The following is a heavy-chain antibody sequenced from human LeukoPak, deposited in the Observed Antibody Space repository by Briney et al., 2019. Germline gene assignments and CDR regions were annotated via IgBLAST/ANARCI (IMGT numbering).Heavy chain of an antibody. V-gene: IGHV1-8*03. Sequence: RVASVKVSCKPSGYTFTSYDINWVRHATGQGLEWMGWMNTNSGNAGYAKTFQRRVTITRNTSISTAYMELSSLRSEDTAVYYCARGRLERLNYYCCMDVWGKGTTVTVSS. D-gene: IGHD1-1*01. CDR1: GYTFTSYD. CDR3: ARGRLERLNYYCCMDV. CDR2: MNTNSGNA. J-gene: IGHJ6*03.